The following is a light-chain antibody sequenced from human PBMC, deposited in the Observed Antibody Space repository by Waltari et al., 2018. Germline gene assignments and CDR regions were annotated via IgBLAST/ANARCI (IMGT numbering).Light chain of an antibody. CDR2: DDT. Sequence: SYVLTQPPSMSVAPGPTATVTCGGANIVAQSVHWYQQREGQAPVLVIFDDTDRPPGIPERFYGSNSDNTATLTIKRVEAGDEADYFCQVWVQSDHRVVFGGGTRLTVL. CDR3: QVWVQSDHRVV. J-gene: IGLJ2*01. CDR1: NIVAQS. V-gene: IGLV3-21*02.